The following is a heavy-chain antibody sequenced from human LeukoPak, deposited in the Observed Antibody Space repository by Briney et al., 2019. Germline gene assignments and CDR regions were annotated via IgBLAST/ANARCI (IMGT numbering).Heavy chain of an antibody. CDR3: ARDPRVVVPAYYSYYYMDV. Sequence: PGGSLRLSCAASGFTFSSYSMNWVRQAPGKWLEWVSAISSGSSQIYYADSVRGRFTISRDNAKNSLYLQMNSLTAEDTAVYYCARDPRVVVPAYYSYYYMDVWGKGTTVTVSS. D-gene: IGHD2-2*01. CDR2: ISSGSSQI. J-gene: IGHJ6*03. CDR1: GFTFSSYS. V-gene: IGHV3-21*01.